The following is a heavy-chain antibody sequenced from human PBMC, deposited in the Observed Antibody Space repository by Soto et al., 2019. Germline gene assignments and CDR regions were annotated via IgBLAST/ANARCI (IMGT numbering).Heavy chain of an antibody. CDR3: ARETGYSYEY. CDR1: GYAFTSNS. J-gene: IGHJ4*02. Sequence: ASVKVSCKASGYAFTSNSMQWVRQAPGQGLEWMGIINPNADTTTYAQKFQGRVTMTSDTSASTAYMELSSLRSEDTAVYYCARETGYSYEYWGQGTLVTVSS. CDR2: INPNADTT. V-gene: IGHV1-46*01. D-gene: IGHD5-18*01.